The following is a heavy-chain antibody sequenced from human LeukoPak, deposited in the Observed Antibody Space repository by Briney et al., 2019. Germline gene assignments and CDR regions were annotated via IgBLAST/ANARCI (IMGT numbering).Heavy chain of an antibody. V-gene: IGHV4-39*01. CDR2: IYYSGSA. J-gene: IGHJ4*02. D-gene: IGHD3-9*01. CDR3: ASPIHYDILTGQVVDY. Sequence: PSETLSLTCTVSGGSISSSSYYWGWIRPPPGKGLEWIGSIYYSGSAYYNPSLKSRVTISVNTSKNQFSLKLSSVTAAETAVYYCASPIHYDILTGQVVDYWGQGTLVTVSS. CDR1: GGSISSSSYY.